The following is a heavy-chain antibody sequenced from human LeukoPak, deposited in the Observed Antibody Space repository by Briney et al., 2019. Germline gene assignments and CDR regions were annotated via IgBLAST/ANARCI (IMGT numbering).Heavy chain of an antibody. D-gene: IGHD6-13*01. CDR2: INHSGST. V-gene: IGHV4-34*01. CDR1: GGSFSGYY. J-gene: IGHJ4*02. Sequence: SETLSLTCAVYGGSFSGYYWSWIRQPPGKGLEWIGEINHSGSTYYNPSLKSRVTFSVDTSKNQFSLKLGSVTAADTAVYYCVRHGIAAAGTFDYWGQGTLVTVSS. CDR3: VRHGIAAAGTFDY.